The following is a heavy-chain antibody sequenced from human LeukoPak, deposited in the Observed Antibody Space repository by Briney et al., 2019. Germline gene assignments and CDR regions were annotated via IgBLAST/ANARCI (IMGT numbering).Heavy chain of an antibody. D-gene: IGHD2-8*02. CDR3: VRASVDTGGAFDV. J-gene: IGHJ3*01. CDR2: VTHSDFNKANGDIT. V-gene: IGHV4-59*01. Sequence: SETLSLTCTASGASISKDYWAWIRQPPGKGLEWIGYVTHSDFNKANGDITNYNPSLESRVTTSPDTPRNQFSLKLTSMTAADTAIYYCVRASVDTGGAFDVWGQGTVVTVSS. CDR1: GASISKDY.